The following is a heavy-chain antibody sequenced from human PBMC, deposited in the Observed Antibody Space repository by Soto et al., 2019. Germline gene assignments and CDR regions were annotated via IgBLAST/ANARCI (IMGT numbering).Heavy chain of an antibody. CDR3: ATGQQVRMADI. CDR2: IGGDSRGT. D-gene: IGHD6-13*01. J-gene: IGHJ3*02. Sequence: QVQLLESGGDLVKPGGSLRLSCAASGFTVSAYYMAWIRQAPGKGLEWSSYIGGDSRGTNYADSVRGRFTISRDNAKNSLYLQMNSLRDEDTAVYFCATGQQVRMADIWGQGTMVTVSS. CDR1: GFTVSAYY. V-gene: IGHV3-11*03.